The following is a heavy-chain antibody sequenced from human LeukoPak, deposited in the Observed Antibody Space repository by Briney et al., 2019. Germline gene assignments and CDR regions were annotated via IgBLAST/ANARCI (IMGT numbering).Heavy chain of an antibody. Sequence: SETLSLTCAVYGGSFNTYYWSWIRQPPGKGLEWIAEIYHDGNANYNPTLKSRVTISVDTSKNQFSLKLTSVTAADTGVYYCARTLIQVAAYVYWGQGTLVTVSS. CDR1: GGSFNTYY. CDR3: ARTLIQVAAYVY. CDR2: IYHDGNA. D-gene: IGHD6-19*01. V-gene: IGHV4-34*01. J-gene: IGHJ4*02.